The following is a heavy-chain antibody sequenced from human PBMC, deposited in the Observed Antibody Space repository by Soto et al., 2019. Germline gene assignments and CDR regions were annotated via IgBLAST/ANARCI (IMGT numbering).Heavy chain of an antibody. Sequence: EVQLLESGGGLVQPGGSLRLSCAASGFTFSSYAMSWVRQAPGKGLEWVSGISGSGGSTYYADSVKGRFTISRDNSKNTLYLQMNGLRAEDTAVDYCAKSKAGDFLIDYWGQGTLVTVSS. CDR2: ISGSGGST. CDR1: GFTFSSYA. CDR3: AKSKAGDFLIDY. J-gene: IGHJ4*02. D-gene: IGHD1-26*01. V-gene: IGHV3-23*01.